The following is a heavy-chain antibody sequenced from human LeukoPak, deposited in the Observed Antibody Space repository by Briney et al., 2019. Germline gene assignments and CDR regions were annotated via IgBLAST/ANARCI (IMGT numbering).Heavy chain of an antibody. CDR1: GFTFSSYA. CDR3: ARIEDQWGGYFDY. D-gene: IGHD1-26*01. Sequence: PGGSLRLSCAASGFTFSSYAMSWVRQAPGKGLEWVANVKQDESEKYYVDSVKGRFTISRDNAKNSLYLQMNSLRAEDTAVYYCARIEDQWGGYFDYWGQGTLVTVSS. V-gene: IGHV3-7*01. CDR2: VKQDESEK. J-gene: IGHJ4*02.